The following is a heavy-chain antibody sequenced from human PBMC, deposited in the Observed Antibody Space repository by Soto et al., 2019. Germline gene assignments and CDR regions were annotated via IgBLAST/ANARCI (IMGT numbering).Heavy chain of an antibody. CDR2: ISSSGSSTK. V-gene: IGHV3-48*02. D-gene: IGHD6-19*01. CDR1: GFTFSDYS. Sequence: VQLLESGGGLVQPGGSLRLSGAASGFTFSDYSMKWVRQAPGQGLEWVSYISSSGSSTKYYADSVKGRFTISRDKAKNSLYLQRTSLRDEDTAVYYWARASRICSGWPPAPVDHWCQGTLVTVSS. CDR3: ARASRICSGWPPAPVDH. J-gene: IGHJ4*02.